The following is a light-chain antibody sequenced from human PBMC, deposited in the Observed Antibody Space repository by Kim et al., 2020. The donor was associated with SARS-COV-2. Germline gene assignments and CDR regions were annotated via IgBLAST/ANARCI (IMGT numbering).Light chain of an antibody. CDR2: AAS. CDR1: QGISNC. Sequence: ASVGDRVTITCRASQGISNCLAWYQQKPGKVPKLLIYAASTLHSGFPSRFSGSGSGTDFTLTISSLQPEDVATYYCQRHDHAPWTFGQGTKVDIK. CDR3: QRHDHAPWT. J-gene: IGKJ1*01. V-gene: IGKV1-27*01.